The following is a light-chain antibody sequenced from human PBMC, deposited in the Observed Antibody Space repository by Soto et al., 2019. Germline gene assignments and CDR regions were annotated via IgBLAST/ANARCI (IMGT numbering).Light chain of an antibody. J-gene: IGLJ1*01. CDR3: QSYDSSLSGHYV. CDR1: SSDVGGYNY. Sequence: QSALTQPRSVSGSPGQSVTISCTGTSSDVGGYNYVSWYQQHPGKAPKLMIYDVSKRPSGVPDRFSGSKSGNTASLTISGLQAEDEAEYYCQSYDSSLSGHYVFGTGTKVTVL. CDR2: DVS. V-gene: IGLV2-11*01.